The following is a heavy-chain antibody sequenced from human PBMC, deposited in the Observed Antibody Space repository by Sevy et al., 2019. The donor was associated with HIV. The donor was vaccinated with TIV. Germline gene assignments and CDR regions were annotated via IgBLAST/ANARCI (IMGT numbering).Heavy chain of an antibody. V-gene: IGHV3-30*04. CDR2: ISYDGSNK. D-gene: IGHD5-12*01. CDR1: GFTFRSDA. J-gene: IGHJ6*02. Sequence: GGSLRLSCAASGFTFRSDAMHWVRQAPGKGLEWVAVISYDGSNKYYADSVKGRFTISRDNSKNTLYLQMNSLRAEDTAVYYCEREGRWLHYPNYYGMDVWGQGTTVTVSS. CDR3: EREGRWLHYPNYYGMDV.